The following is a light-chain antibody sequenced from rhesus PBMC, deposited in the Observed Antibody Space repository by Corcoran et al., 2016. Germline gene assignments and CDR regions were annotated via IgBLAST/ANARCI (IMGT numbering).Light chain of an antibody. Sequence: DIQMTQSPSSLSASVGDTVTISCRASQGISSWLAWYQQKPGKAPKLLIYKASSLQSRVPSRFSGSGSGTDFTLTINSLQSEDSATYYCQQYSSSSWTFGQGTKVEIK. CDR2: KAS. CDR3: QQYSSSSWT. CDR1: QGISSW. J-gene: IGKJ1*01. V-gene: IGKV1-22*01.